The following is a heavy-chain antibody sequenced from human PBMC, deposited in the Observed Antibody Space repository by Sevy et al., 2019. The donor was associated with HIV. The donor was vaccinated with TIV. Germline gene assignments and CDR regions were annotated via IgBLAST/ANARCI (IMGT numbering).Heavy chain of an antibody. CDR3: ARDRYAGGDFDY. CDR1: GYTFTNYY. V-gene: IGHV1-46*01. CDR2: INPSGGRT. J-gene: IGHJ4*02. Sequence: ASVKVSCKASGYTFTNYYIHWVRQAPGQGLEWMGVINPSGGRTNYAQKFQGRVTLTRETSTTTVYMGLSSLRSEDTAVYYCARDRYAGGDFDYWGQGTLVTVSS. D-gene: IGHD2-2*01.